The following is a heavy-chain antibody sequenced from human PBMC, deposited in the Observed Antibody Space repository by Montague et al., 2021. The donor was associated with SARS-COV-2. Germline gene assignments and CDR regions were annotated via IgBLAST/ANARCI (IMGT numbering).Heavy chain of an antibody. D-gene: IGHD6-19*01. V-gene: IGHV4-39*01. CDR2: IYYSGTT. CDR3: ARETYTSGWLQQVDY. J-gene: IGHJ4*02. Sequence: SETLSLTCTVSGGSISSSNYYWGWIRQPPGKGLEWIGSIYYSGTTYYNPSLQSRVTISVDTSKKQFSLKLSSVTAADTAVYYCARETYTSGWLQQVDYWGQGTLVTVSS. CDR1: GGSISSSNYY.